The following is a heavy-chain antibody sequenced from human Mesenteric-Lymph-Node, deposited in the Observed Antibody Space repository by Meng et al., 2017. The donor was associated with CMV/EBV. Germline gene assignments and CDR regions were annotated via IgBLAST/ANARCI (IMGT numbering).Heavy chain of an antibody. CDR2: VSGGGGSP. CDR1: GFSFSSYA. CDR3: AKAFSVTMFGLFILDQAGYHSAMDV. Sequence: GESLKISCTGSGFSFSSYAMNWVRQAPGKGLEWVSAVSGGGGSPHYGDSVKGRFTITRDNSKNTVYLQMNGLRAEDTAIYYCAKAFSVTMFGLFILDQAGYHSAMDVWGQGTSVTVSS. J-gene: IGHJ6*02. V-gene: IGHV3-23*01. D-gene: IGHD3-3*01.